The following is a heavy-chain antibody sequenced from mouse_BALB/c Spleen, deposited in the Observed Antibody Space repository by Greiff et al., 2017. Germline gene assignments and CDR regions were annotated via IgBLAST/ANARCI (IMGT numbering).Heavy chain of an antibody. CDR3: ATSYYGYDVGY. CDR2: INPSSGYT. D-gene: IGHD2-2*01. J-gene: IGHJ2*02. Sequence: VQLQQSGADLARPGASVKMSCKASGYTFTSYTMHWVKQRPGQGLEWIGYINPSSGYTNYNQKFKDKATLTADNSSSTAYMQLSSLTSEDSAVYYCATSYYGYDVGYWGQGTSLTVSS. CDR1: GYTFTSYT. V-gene: IGHV1-4*01.